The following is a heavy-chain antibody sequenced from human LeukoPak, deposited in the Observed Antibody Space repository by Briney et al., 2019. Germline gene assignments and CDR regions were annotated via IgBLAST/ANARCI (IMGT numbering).Heavy chain of an antibody. CDR1: GFTFSSYG. D-gene: IGHD3-16*02. CDR3: AGDYVWGSYRYGDAFDI. J-gene: IGHJ3*02. V-gene: IGHV3-30*03. CDR2: ISYDGSNK. Sequence: GGSLRLSCAASGFTFSSYGMHWVRQAPGKGLEWVAVISYDGSNKYYADSVKGRFTISRDNSKNTLYLQMNSLRAEDTAVYYCAGDYVWGSYRYGDAFDIWGQGTMVTVSS.